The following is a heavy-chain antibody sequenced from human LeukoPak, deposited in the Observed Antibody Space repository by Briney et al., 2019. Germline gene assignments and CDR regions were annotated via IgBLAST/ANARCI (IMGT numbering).Heavy chain of an antibody. D-gene: IGHD3-3*01. Sequence: PSETLSLTCTVSGGSISSGDYYWSWIRQPPGKGLEWIGYIYYSGSTYYNPSLKSRVTISVDTSKNQFSLKLSSVTAADTAVYYCARDPGSIFGDPYMDVWGKGTTVTVSS. CDR3: ARDPGSIFGDPYMDV. J-gene: IGHJ6*03. CDR2: IYYSGST. V-gene: IGHV4-30-4*02. CDR1: GGSISSGDYY.